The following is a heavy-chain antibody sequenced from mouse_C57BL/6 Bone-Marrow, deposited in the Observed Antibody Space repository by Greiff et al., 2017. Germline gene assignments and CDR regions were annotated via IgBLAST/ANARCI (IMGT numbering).Heavy chain of an antibody. Sequence: EVQRVESGPGLVKPSQSLSLTCSVTGYSITSGYYWNWLRQFPGNKLEWMGYISYDGSNNYNPSLKNRISITRDTSKNQFFLKLNSVTTEDTATYYCARDYYGSSPWFAYWGQGTLVTVSA. J-gene: IGHJ3*01. CDR2: ISYDGSN. V-gene: IGHV3-6*01. D-gene: IGHD1-1*01. CDR1: GYSITSGYY. CDR3: ARDYYGSSPWFAY.